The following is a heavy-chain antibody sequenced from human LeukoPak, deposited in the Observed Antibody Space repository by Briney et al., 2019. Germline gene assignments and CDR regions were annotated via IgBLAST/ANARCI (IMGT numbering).Heavy chain of an antibody. CDR3: SVWFGEFAH. CDR2: INPNSGGT. Sequence: GASVKVSCKASGYTFTDYNIHWVRQAPGQGLEWMGWINPNSGGTNYAQRFQGMVTMTRDTSIGTAYMDLGSLKSDDTATYFCSVWFGEFAHWGQGTLVTVSS. V-gene: IGHV1-2*02. J-gene: IGHJ4*02. D-gene: IGHD3-10*01. CDR1: GYTFTDYN.